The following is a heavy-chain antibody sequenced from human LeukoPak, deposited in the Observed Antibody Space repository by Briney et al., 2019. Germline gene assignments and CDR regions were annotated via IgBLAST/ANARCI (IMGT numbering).Heavy chain of an antibody. Sequence: GESLKISCKGSGYTFTDYWIGWVRQIPGKGLEWMGIIYPGDSDTRYSPSFQGQVTISADKSISTAYLQWSSLKASDSAMYYCVRYSNSEFDYWGQGTLVTVSS. CDR3: VRYSNSEFDY. V-gene: IGHV5-51*01. CDR2: IYPGDSDT. CDR1: GYTFTDYW. J-gene: IGHJ4*02. D-gene: IGHD6-13*01.